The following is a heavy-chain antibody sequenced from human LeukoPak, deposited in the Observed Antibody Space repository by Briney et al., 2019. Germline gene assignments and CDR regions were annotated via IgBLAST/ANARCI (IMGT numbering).Heavy chain of an antibody. CDR2: IWYDGSNK. D-gene: IGHD3-22*01. Sequence: GGSLRLSCAASGFTFSSYGMHWVRQAPGKGLEWVAVIWYDGSNKHYADSVKGRFTISRDNSKNTLYLQMNSLRAEDTAVYYCAKGDSSWGQGTMVTVSS. J-gene: IGHJ3*01. CDR1: GFTFSSYG. CDR3: AKGDSS. V-gene: IGHV3-33*06.